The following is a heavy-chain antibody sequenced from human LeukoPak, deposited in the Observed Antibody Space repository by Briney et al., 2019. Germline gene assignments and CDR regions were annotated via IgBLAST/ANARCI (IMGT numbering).Heavy chain of an antibody. Sequence: ASVKVSCKASGYTFTSYAMNWVRQAPGQGLEWMGWINTNTGNPTYAQGFTGRFVFSLDTSVSTAYLQISSLKAEDTAVYYCARVGSGWTYYYYYGMDVWGQGTTVTVSS. V-gene: IGHV7-4-1*02. CDR1: GYTFTSYA. CDR2: INTNTGNP. J-gene: IGHJ6*02. D-gene: IGHD1-1*01. CDR3: ARVGSGWTYYYYYGMDV.